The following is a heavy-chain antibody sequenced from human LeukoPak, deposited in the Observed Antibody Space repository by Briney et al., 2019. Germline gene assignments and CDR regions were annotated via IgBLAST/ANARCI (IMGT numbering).Heavy chain of an antibody. CDR3: ARDFRRAFGY. CDR2: INPSGGST. J-gene: IGHJ4*02. CDR1: GYTFTSYG. Sequence: EASVKVSFKASGYTFTSYGISWVRQAPGQGLEWMGIINPSGGSTSYAQKFQGRVTMTRDTSTSTVYMELSSLRSEDTAVYYCARDFRRAFGYWGQGTLVTVSS. D-gene: IGHD3-10*01. V-gene: IGHV1-46*01.